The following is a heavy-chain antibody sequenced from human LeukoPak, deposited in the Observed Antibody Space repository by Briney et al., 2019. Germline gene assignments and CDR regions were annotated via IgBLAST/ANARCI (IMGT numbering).Heavy chain of an antibody. J-gene: IGHJ2*01. D-gene: IGHD3-3*01. CDR2: IYHSGST. CDR3: ASIGVYDFWSGYYPVYWYFDL. V-gene: IGHV4-38-2*01. CDR1: GYSISSGYY. Sequence: KPSETLSLTCAVSGYSISSGYYWGWIRQPPGKGLEWIGSIYHSGSTYYNPSLKSRVTISVDTSKNQFSLKLSSVTAADTAVYYRASIGVYDFWSGYYPVYWYFDLWGRGTLVTVSS.